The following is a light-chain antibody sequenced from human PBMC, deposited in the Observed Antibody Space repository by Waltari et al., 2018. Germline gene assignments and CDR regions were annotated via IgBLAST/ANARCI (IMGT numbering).Light chain of an antibody. Sequence: QSALTQPASVSGSPGPSITISCPGTDSHVGASDLVPWYQQHPGKAPHLRISEVSNRPSGISNRFSASKSGNTASLTISGLQAEDEADYYCSSYTTSSAPGVFGTGTRVTVL. CDR2: EVS. J-gene: IGLJ1*01. CDR3: SSYTTSSAPGV. V-gene: IGLV2-14*01. CDR1: DSHVGASDL.